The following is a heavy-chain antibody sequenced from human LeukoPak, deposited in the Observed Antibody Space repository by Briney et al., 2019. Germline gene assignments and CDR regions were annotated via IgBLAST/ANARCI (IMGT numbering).Heavy chain of an antibody. Sequence: GASVKVSCKASGYTFTIYAMHWVRQAPGQRLEWMGWINAGNGNTKYSQKFQGRVTITRDTSASTAYMELSSLRSEDAAVYYCARDRVDDFWSGYGSLYYGMDVWGQGTTVTVSS. CDR1: GYTFTIYA. J-gene: IGHJ6*02. D-gene: IGHD3-3*01. CDR3: ARDRVDDFWSGYGSLYYGMDV. V-gene: IGHV1-3*01. CDR2: INAGNGNT.